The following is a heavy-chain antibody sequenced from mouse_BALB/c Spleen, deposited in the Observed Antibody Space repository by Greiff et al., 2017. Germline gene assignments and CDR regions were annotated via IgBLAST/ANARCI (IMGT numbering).Heavy chain of an antibody. D-gene: IGHD2-3*01. CDR3: ARSIYDGYYLDY. V-gene: IGHV5-17*02. CDR1: GFTFSSFG. CDR2: ISSGSSTI. J-gene: IGHJ2*01. Sequence: EVKVVESGGGLVQPGGSRKLSCAASGFTFSSFGMHWVRQAPEKGLEWVAYISSGSSTIYYADTVKGRFTISRDNPKNTLFLQMTSLRSEDTAMYYCARSIYDGYYLDYWGQGTTLTVSS.